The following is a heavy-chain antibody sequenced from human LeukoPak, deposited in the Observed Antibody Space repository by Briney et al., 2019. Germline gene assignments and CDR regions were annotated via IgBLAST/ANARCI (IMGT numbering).Heavy chain of an antibody. J-gene: IGHJ4*02. V-gene: IGHV4-59*01. D-gene: IGHD1-26*01. CDR3: ASSRYTGSYSTIDF. CDR2: ISYSGST. Sequence: SETLSLTCTVSGGSISSYYWSWIRQPPGKGLEWIGYISYSGSTNYNPSLKSRVTISLDTSKNQFSLKLSSVTAADTAMYYCASSRYTGSYSTIDFRGQGTLVTVSS. CDR1: GGSISSYY.